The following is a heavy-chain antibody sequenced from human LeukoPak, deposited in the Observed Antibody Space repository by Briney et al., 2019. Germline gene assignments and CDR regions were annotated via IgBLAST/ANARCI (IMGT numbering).Heavy chain of an antibody. CDR2: IYYSGST. D-gene: IGHD5-24*01. Sequence: SQTLSLTCTVSGGSISSGDYYWRWIRQPPGKGLEWIGYIYYSGSTYYNPSLKSRVTISVDTSKNQFSLRLSSVTAADTAVYYCAREEMATTDIDYWGQGTLVTVSS. CDR3: AREEMATTDIDY. V-gene: IGHV4-30-4*01. CDR1: GGSISSGDYY. J-gene: IGHJ4*02.